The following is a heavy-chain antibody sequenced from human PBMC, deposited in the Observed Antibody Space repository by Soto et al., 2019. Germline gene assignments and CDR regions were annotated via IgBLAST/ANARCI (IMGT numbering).Heavy chain of an antibody. Sequence: QVHLVQSGAEVKKPGASVRISCKTSGYTFTNYAVHWVRQAPGQGLEWMGWISGIGDTKYPEKFQGRVTITRDTAATTAYLELTSLSHEDTGVYFCARVRGGLAYPPRGWTFDPWGQGTLVIVSS. V-gene: IGHV1-3*01. CDR3: ARVRGGLAYPPRGWTFDP. CDR1: GYTFTNYA. CDR2: ISGIGDT. J-gene: IGHJ5*02. D-gene: IGHD3-16*01.